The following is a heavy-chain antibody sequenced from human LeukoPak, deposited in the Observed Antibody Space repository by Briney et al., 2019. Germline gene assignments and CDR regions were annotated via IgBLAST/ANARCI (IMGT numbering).Heavy chain of an antibody. Sequence: PGGSLRLSCAASGFTFSSYSMNWVRQAPGKGLEWVSYISSSSSTIYYADSVKGRFTISRDNAKNSLHLQMNSLRDEDTAVYYCARDLDGGWYSRGDYWGQGTLVTVSS. V-gene: IGHV3-48*02. CDR2: ISSSSSTI. D-gene: IGHD6-19*01. J-gene: IGHJ4*02. CDR3: ARDLDGGWYSRGDY. CDR1: GFTFSSYS.